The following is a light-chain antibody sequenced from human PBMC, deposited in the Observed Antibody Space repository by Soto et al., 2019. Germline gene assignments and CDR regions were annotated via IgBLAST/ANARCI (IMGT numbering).Light chain of an antibody. CDR1: QSISSW. J-gene: IGKJ2*01. CDR3: QQGSSFPYT. Sequence: DIQMTQSPSTLSATAGDRVTITCRASQSISSWLAWYQHKPGKAPKLLIFAASSLQSGVPSRFSGSGSGTDFTLTISSLQPEDFATYYCQQGSSFPYTFGQGTKVDIK. CDR2: AAS. V-gene: IGKV1-12*01.